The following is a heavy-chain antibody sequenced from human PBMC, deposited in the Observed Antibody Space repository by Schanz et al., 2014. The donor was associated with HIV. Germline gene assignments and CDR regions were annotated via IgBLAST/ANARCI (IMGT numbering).Heavy chain of an antibody. CDR2: ISGSGGST. Sequence: EGQLVESGGGLVQPGGSLRLSCAASGFTFKTYWMSWVRQAPGKGLEWVSAISGSGGSTYYADSVKGRFTISRDNSKNTLYLQMNSLRAEDTAVYYCAKPEYDSRGNSQSHFDYWGQGTLVSVSS. CDR3: AKPEYDSRGNSQSHFDY. V-gene: IGHV3-23*04. CDR1: GFTFKTYW. J-gene: IGHJ4*02. D-gene: IGHD3-22*01.